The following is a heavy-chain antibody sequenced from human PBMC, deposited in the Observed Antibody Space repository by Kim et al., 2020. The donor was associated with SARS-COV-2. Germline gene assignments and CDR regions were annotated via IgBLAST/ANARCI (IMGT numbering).Heavy chain of an antibody. J-gene: IGHJ4*02. CDR2: ISAYNGNT. Sequence: ASVKVSCKASGYTFTSYGISWVRQAPGQGLEWMGWISAYNGNTNYAQKLQGRVTMTTDTSTSTAYMELRSLRSDDTAVYYCARDYRSSGWEEPYFDYWGQGTLVTVSS. V-gene: IGHV1-18*01. CDR3: ARDYRSSGWEEPYFDY. D-gene: IGHD6-19*01. CDR1: GYTFTSYG.